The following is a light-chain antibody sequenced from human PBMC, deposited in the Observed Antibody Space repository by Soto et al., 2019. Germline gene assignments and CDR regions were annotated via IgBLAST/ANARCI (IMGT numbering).Light chain of an antibody. J-gene: IGLJ3*02. CDR2: EVS. Sequence: QSALTQPASVSGSRGQSITISCTGTSSNVGSYNFVSWYRQYPGKAPELIIYEVSQRPSTFFNRFSGSKSGNTASLTISGLQSDDEADYYCCSYAGNNALVFGGGTNLTVL. CDR3: CSYAGNNALV. CDR1: SSNVGSYNF. V-gene: IGLV2-23*02.